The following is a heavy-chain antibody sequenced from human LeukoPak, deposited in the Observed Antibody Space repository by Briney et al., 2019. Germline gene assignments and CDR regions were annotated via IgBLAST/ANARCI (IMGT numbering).Heavy chain of an antibody. CDR2: IIPIFGTA. CDR3: ARDFDC. CDR1: GYTFTSYY. Sequence: SVKVSCKAFGYTFTSYYMHWVRQAPGQGLEWMGGIIPIFGTANYAQKFQGRVTITADESTSTAYMELSSLRSEDTAVYYCARDFDCWGQGTLVTVSS. J-gene: IGHJ4*02. V-gene: IGHV1-69*13.